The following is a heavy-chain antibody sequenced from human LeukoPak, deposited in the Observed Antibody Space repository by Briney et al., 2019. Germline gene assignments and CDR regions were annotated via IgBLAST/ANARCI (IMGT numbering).Heavy chain of an antibody. CDR3: ARAHYGDYALGAFDI. J-gene: IGHJ3*02. CDR1: GFTFSSYS. Sequence: GGSLTLSCAASGFTFSSYSMNWVRQAPGKGLVWVSSISSSSSYIYYAASVKGRFTISRDNAKNSLYLQMNSLRAEDTAVYYCARAHYGDYALGAFDIWGQGTMVTVSS. D-gene: IGHD4-17*01. V-gene: IGHV3-21*01. CDR2: ISSSSSYI.